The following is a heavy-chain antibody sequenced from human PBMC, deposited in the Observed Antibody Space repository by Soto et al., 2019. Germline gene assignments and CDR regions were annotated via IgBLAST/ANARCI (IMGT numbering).Heavy chain of an antibody. CDR2: INGGNGNT. Sequence: ASVKVSCKASGYSFTTYAMHWVRQAPGQRLEWMGWINGGNGNTKYSQKFQDRGTITRDTAASIAYMELSSLRSEDTAVYYGARGKGMEANYYYYGRDVWGQGTTVTVSS. CDR1: GYSFTTYA. CDR3: ARGKGMEANYYYYGRDV. D-gene: IGHD1-1*01. V-gene: IGHV1-3*01. J-gene: IGHJ6*02.